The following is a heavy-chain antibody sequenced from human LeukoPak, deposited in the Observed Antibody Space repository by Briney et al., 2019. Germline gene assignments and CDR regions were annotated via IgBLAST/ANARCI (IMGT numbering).Heavy chain of an antibody. CDR2: ISGSGGST. CDR3: AKTYYYDSSGYYYYDAFDI. Sequence: GGSLRLSCAASGFTFSSYAMSWVRQAPGKGLEWVSAISGSGGSTYYADSVKGRFTISRDNGKNTLYVQMNSLRAEDTAVYYCAKTYYYDSSGYYYYDAFDIWGQGTMVTVSS. D-gene: IGHD3-22*01. J-gene: IGHJ3*02. CDR1: GFTFSSYA. V-gene: IGHV3-23*01.